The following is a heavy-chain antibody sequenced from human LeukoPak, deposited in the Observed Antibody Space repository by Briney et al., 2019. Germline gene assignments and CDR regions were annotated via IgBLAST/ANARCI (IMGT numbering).Heavy chain of an antibody. D-gene: IGHD1-26*01. CDR3: RAVGGTDDY. CDR2: ITKNGGNT. V-gene: IGHV3-64*01. Sequence: GGSLRLSCAASGFSFSDYPMHWVRQAPGKGLEYVALITKNGGNTFYANSVKGRFTISRDDSKNTLFLQMGSLRLEDMAVYYCRAVGGTDDYWGQGTLVTVSS. CDR1: GFSFSDYP. J-gene: IGHJ4*02.